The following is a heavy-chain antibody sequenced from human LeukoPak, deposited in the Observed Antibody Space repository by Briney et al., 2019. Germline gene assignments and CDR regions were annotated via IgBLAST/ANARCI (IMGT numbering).Heavy chain of an antibody. D-gene: IGHD3-22*01. CDR3: ARRGNSGYSLDY. J-gene: IGHJ4*02. CDR1: GFTVSNSY. Sequence: PGGSLRLSCAASGFTVSNSYMSWVRQAPGKGLEWVSVIYSGGSTYYADSVKGRFTIFRGNSKNTLYLQMNSLRAEDTAMYYRARRGNSGYSLDYWGQGTLVTVSS. V-gene: IGHV3-53*01. CDR2: IYSGGST.